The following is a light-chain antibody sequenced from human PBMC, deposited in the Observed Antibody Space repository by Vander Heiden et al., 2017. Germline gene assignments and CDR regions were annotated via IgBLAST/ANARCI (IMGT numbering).Light chain of an antibody. V-gene: IGLV1-47*01. CDR1: SSNIGSNY. Sequence: QSVLTQSPSASGTPGQSVTISCSGSSSNIGSNYGYWYQQFPGTAPKLLIYKNDQRPSGVPDRFSGSKSGTSASLAISGLRSEDEADYYCATWDDSLSGWVFGGGTKLPVL. J-gene: IGLJ3*02. CDR3: ATWDDSLSGWV. CDR2: KND.